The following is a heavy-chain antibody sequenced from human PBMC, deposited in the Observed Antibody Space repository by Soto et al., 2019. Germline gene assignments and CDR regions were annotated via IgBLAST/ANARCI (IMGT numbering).Heavy chain of an antibody. J-gene: IGHJ6*02. CDR3: ASRSSSEYYYYYGMDV. V-gene: IGHV5-10-1*03. CDR1: GYSFTSYW. D-gene: IGHD6-6*01. CDR2: IDPSDSYT. Sequence: EVQLVQSGAEVKKPGESLRISCKGSGYSFTSYWISWVRQMPGKGLEWMGRIDPSDSYTNYSPSFQGHVTISADKSISTAYLQWSSLKASDTAMYYCASRSSSEYYYYYGMDVWGQGTTVTVSS.